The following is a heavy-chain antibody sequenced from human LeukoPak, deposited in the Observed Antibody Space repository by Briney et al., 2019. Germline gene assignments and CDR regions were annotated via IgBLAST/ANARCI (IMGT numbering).Heavy chain of an antibody. CDR1: GGSISSYY. CDR2: IHTSGTT. D-gene: IGHD6-6*01. Sequence: SETLSLTCTVSGGSISSYYWSWIRQPPGKGPEWIGYIHTSGTTNYNPSLKGRVTISADTSKNQFSLKLSSVTAADTAVYYCARGNLAAPDYYYYYMDVWGKGTTVTVSS. CDR3: ARGNLAAPDYYYYYMDV. V-gene: IGHV4-4*09. J-gene: IGHJ6*03.